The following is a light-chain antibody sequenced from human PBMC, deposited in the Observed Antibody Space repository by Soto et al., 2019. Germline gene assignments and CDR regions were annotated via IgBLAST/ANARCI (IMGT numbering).Light chain of an antibody. CDR2: AAS. CDR1: QGIRND. CDR3: LQDYKYPFT. V-gene: IGKV1-6*01. Sequence: AIQMTQSPSSLSASVGDRVTITCRASQGIRNDLGWYQQKPGKAPKLLIYAASSLQSGVPLRFSGSGFGTDFTLTISSLQPEDFATYYCLQDYKYPFTFGPGTKVDIK. J-gene: IGKJ3*01.